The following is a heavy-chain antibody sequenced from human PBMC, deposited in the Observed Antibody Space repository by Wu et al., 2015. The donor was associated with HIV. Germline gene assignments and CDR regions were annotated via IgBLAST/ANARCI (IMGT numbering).Heavy chain of an antibody. J-gene: IGHJ6*03. CDR2: TIPHFGVI. Sequence: QVRLMQSGAEVKKPGSSVKISCKTSGVSFSHFAVNWVRQAPGQRLEWLGGTIPHFGVINPAQKFKDRLRLTADASTTTVYMDLSGLEFADTAVYYCARDSGNPPDYYYYYMDVWGKGTTVTVSS. CDR1: GVSFSHFA. D-gene: IGHD1-14*01. CDR3: ARDSGNPPDYYYYYMDV. V-gene: IGHV1-69*12.